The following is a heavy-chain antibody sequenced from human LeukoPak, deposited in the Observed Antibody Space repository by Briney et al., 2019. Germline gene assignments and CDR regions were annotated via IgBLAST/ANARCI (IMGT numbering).Heavy chain of an antibody. CDR3: ARSPLRCCTNALYYYYYGMDV. D-gene: IGHD2-8*01. CDR1: GYTLTELS. CDR2: FDPEDGET. J-gene: IGHJ6*02. V-gene: IGHV1-24*01. Sequence: ASVKVSCKVSGYTLTELSMHWVRQAPGKGLEWMGGFDPEDGETIYAQKFQGRVTMTEDTSTDTAYMELSSLRSEDTAVYYCARSPLRCCTNALYYYYYGMDVWGQGTTVTVSS.